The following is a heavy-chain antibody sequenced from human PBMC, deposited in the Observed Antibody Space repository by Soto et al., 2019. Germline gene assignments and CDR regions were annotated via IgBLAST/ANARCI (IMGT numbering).Heavy chain of an antibody. J-gene: IGHJ4*02. D-gene: IGHD1-26*01. V-gene: IGHV4-30-2*01. CDR1: GGSISSGGYS. CDR3: ASSGSYFYYFDY. CDR2: IYHSGST. Sequence: SETLSLTCAVSGGSISSGGYSWSWIRQPPGKGLEWIGYIYHSGSTYYNPSLKSRVTISVDRSKNQFSLKLSSVTAADTAVYYCASSGSYFYYFDYWGQGTLVTVSS.